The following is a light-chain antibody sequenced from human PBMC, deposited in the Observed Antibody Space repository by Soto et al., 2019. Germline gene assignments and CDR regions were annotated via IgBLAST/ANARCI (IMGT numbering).Light chain of an antibody. CDR1: SSDVGTYKY. CDR2: EVT. J-gene: IGLJ1*01. CDR3: SSYAGSNNFV. V-gene: IGLV2-8*01. Sequence: QSALTQPPSASGSPGQSVTISCTGTSSDVGTYKYVSWYQQHPGKAPKLMIYEVTRRPSGVPDRFSGSKSGNTASLTVSGLQAEEEADYYCSSYAGSNNFVFGTGTKVTVL.